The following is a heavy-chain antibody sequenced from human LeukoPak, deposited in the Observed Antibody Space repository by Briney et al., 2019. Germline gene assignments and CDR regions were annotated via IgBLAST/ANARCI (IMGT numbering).Heavy chain of an antibody. V-gene: IGHV3-7*01. CDR1: GFTFSSYW. CDR2: IKQDGSEK. D-gene: IGHD3-3*01. J-gene: IGHJ4*02. Sequence: PGGSLRLSCAASGFTFSSYWMSWVRQAPGKGLEWVANIKQDGSEKYYVDSVKGRFTISRDNAKNSLYLQMNSLRAEDTAIYYCASTIRFLEWLSYLDYWGQGSLVTISS. CDR3: ASTIRFLEWLSYLDY.